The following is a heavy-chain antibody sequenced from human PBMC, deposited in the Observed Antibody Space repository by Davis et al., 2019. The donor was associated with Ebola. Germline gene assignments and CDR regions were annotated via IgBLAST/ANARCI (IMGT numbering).Heavy chain of an antibody. CDR1: GFPFDSYG. Sequence: GGSLRLSCTASGFPFDSYGMHWVRQAPGKGLEWMAFIRHDGSIKNYGDSEKGRFSISRDNSKNTLYLQMNSLRPEDTAIYYCANAPGGAGYYGMDVWGQGTTVAVTS. D-gene: IGHD3-22*01. CDR3: ANAPGGAGYYGMDV. V-gene: IGHV3-30*02. J-gene: IGHJ6*02. CDR2: IRHDGSIK.